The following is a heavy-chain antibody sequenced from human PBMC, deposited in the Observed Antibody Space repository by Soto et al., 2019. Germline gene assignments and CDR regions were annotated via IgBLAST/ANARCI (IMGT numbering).Heavy chain of an antibody. J-gene: IGHJ4*02. CDR3: AREDSIIIPAVSDF. CDR1: GFAFNNYG. D-gene: IGHD2-2*01. CDR2: ISKSDYT. V-gene: IGHV3-21*01. Sequence: GGSLRLSCTVSGFAFNNYGINWVRQAPGKGLEWVSSISKSDYTYYSDSVKGRFTISRDNAKNSVSLQMSTLRVEDTAVYYCAREDSIIIPAVSDFWGQGTLVTV.